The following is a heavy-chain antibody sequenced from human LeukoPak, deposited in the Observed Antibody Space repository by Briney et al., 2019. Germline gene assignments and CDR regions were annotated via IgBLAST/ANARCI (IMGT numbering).Heavy chain of an antibody. D-gene: IGHD3-10*01. Sequence: GESLKISCKGSGYSFTSYWIGWVRQMPGKGLEWMGIIYPGDSDTRYSPSFQGQVTISADKSISTAYLQWSSLKASDTAMYYCDRLLWFGELLFAFDYWGQGTLVTVSS. CDR1: GYSFTSYW. V-gene: IGHV5-51*01. CDR2: IYPGDSDT. CDR3: DRLLWFGELLFAFDY. J-gene: IGHJ4*02.